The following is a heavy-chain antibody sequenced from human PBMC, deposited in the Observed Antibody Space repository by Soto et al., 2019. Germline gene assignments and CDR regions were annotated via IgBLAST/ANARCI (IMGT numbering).Heavy chain of an antibody. Sequence: GGSLRLSCAASGFTFSSYGMHWVRQAPGKGLEWVAVIWYDGSNKYYADSVKGRFTISRDNSKNTLYLQMNSLRAEDTAVYYCARDEDIITTFYFDYWGQGTLVTVSS. CDR2: IWYDGSNK. J-gene: IGHJ4*02. CDR3: ARDEDIITTFYFDY. V-gene: IGHV3-33*01. CDR1: GFTFSSYG. D-gene: IGHD3-22*01.